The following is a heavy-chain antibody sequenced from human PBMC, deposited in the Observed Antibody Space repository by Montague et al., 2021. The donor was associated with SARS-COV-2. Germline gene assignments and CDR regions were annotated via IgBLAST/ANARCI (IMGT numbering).Heavy chain of an antibody. CDR2: IYYSGST. CDR3: ARRGLGYCSGGSCPNAFDI. J-gene: IGHJ3*02. V-gene: IGHV4-39*07. CDR1: GGSISSSSYY. D-gene: IGHD2-15*01. Sequence: TLSLTCTVSGGSISSSSYYWGWIRQPPGKGLEWIGSIYYSGSTYXXPSLKSRVTISVDTSKNQFSLKLSSVTAADTAVYYCARRGLGYCSGGSCPNAFDIWGQGTMVTVSS.